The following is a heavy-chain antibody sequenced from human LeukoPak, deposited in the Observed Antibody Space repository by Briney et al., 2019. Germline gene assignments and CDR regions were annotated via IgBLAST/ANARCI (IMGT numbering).Heavy chain of an antibody. D-gene: IGHD2-2*01. V-gene: IGHV1-8*01. J-gene: IGHJ4*02. CDR3: ARAIRHQLLSDY. Sequence: ASVKVSCKTSGYTFSNYDINWVRQATGQGPEWMGWMNPNSANTGYALQFQGSVTMTRDTSISTAYMELSSLRSDDTAVYYCARAIRHQLLSDYWGQGTLVTVSS. CDR1: GYTFSNYD. CDR2: MNPNSANT.